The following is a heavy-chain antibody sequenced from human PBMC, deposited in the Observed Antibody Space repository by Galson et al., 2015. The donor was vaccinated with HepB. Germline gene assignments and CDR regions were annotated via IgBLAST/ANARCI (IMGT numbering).Heavy chain of an antibody. J-gene: IGHJ4*02. D-gene: IGHD3-22*01. CDR3: ARDSKDDSSGYYSLGGADY. CDR2: IIPIFGTA. Sequence: SVKVSCKASGGTFSSYAISWVRQAPGQGLEWMGGIIPIFGTANYAQKLQGRVTMTTDTSTSTAYMELRSLRSDDTAVYYCARDSKDDSSGYYSLGGADYWGQGTLVTVSS. V-gene: IGHV1-69*05. CDR1: GGTFSSYA.